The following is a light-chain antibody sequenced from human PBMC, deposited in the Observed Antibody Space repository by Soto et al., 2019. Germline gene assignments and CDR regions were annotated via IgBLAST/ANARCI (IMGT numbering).Light chain of an antibody. CDR1: QSVAGNY. V-gene: IGKV3-20*01. Sequence: EIVLTQSPGTLSLSPGERATLSCRASQSVAGNYLAWYQPKPGQAPRLLLYGASTRAAGVPDTFSGSGSGTDFTLTITRLDPEDFVVYYCQTYRRSPLLYTFGQGTKLGVK. CDR2: GAS. CDR3: QTYRRSPLLYT. J-gene: IGKJ2*01.